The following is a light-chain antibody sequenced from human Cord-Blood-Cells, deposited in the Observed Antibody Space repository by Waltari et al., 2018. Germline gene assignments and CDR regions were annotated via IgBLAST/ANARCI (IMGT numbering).Light chain of an antibody. Sequence: DIQMTQAPSSLSPSVGDRVTITCRASQSISSYLNWYQHKPGKAPKPLSNAASSLQSGVPSRFSGSGSGTYVSLAISSRQPEEFATDYCQQGYRTPHTGGQGTKLENK. CDR1: QSISSY. V-gene: IGKV1-39*01. CDR2: AAS. J-gene: IGKJ2*01. CDR3: QQGYRTPHT.